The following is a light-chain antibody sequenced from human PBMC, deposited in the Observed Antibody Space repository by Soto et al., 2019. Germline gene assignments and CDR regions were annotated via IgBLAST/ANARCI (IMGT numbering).Light chain of an antibody. CDR1: SSDVGGYNY. CDR2: EVS. CDR3: SSYTSSSTVV. Sequence: QSALTQPASVSGSPGQSITISCTVTSSDVGGYNYVSWYQQHPGKAPKLMIYEVSNRPSGVSNRFSGSKSGNTASLTISGLQAEDEADYYCSSYTSSSTVVFGGGTKVTVL. J-gene: IGLJ2*01. V-gene: IGLV2-14*01.